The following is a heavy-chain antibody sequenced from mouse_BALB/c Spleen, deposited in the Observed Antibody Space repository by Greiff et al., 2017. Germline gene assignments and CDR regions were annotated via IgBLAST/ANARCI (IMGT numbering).Heavy chain of an antibody. V-gene: IGHV10S3*01. D-gene: IGHD1-1*01. Sequence: EVQLVETGGGLVQPKGSLKLSCAASGFTFNTNAMNWVRQAPGKGLEWVARIRSKSNNYATYYADSVKDRFTISRDDSQSMLYLQMNNLKTEDTAMYYCVREDYGSNGFAYWGQGTLVTVSA. CDR1: GFTFNTNA. CDR3: VREDYGSNGFAY. J-gene: IGHJ3*01. CDR2: IRSKSNNYAT.